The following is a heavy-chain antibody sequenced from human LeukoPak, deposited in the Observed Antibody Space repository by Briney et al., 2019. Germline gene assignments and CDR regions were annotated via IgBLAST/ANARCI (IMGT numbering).Heavy chain of an antibody. V-gene: IGHV1-18*01. CDR2: ISPYNGNT. CDR1: LYTFTTSG. Sequence: APLKVSSTASLYTFTTSGIRWVRHAPGQGLEWMGWISPYNGNTNYAQKLQGRVTMTTDTCTTTAYMELRSLRSDDTAVYYCAREMATIVNQFDYGGKGTLFTVS. J-gene: IGHJ4*02. D-gene: IGHD5-24*01. CDR3: AREMATIVNQFDY.